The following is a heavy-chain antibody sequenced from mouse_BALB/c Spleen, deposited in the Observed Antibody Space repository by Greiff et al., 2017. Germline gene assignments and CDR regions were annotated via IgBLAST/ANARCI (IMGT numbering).Heavy chain of an antibody. D-gene: IGHD1-1*01. CDR1: GFSLTSYG. CDR3: ARVYYYGSSYWYFDV. Sequence: VKLVESGPGLVAPSQSLSITCTVSGFSLTSYGVHWVRQPPGKGLEWLGVIWAGGSTNYNSALMSRLSISKDNSKSQVFLKMNSLQTDDTAMYYCARVYYYGSSYWYFDVWGAGTTVTVSS. CDR2: IWAGGST. V-gene: IGHV2-9*02. J-gene: IGHJ1*01.